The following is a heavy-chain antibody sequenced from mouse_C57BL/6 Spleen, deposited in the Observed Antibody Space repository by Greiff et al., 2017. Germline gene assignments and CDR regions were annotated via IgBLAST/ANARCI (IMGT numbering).Heavy chain of an antibody. CDR2: IYPGDGDT. Sequence: QVQLKESGPELVKPGASVKISCKASGYAFSSSWMNWVKQRPGKGLEWIGRIYPGDGDTNYNGKFKGKATLTADKSSSTAYMQLSSLTSEDSAVYFCASDYGSSSWFAYWGQGTLVTVSA. V-gene: IGHV1-82*01. CDR1: GYAFSSSW. CDR3: ASDYGSSSWFAY. J-gene: IGHJ3*01. D-gene: IGHD1-1*01.